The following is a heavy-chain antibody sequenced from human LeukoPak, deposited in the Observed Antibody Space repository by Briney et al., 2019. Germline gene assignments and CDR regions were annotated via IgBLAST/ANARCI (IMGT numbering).Heavy chain of an antibody. J-gene: IGHJ4*02. CDR1: GYTFTGYY. CDR3: ARGWSYYGSGSYYIDPHFDY. V-gene: IGHV1-2*02. CDR2: INPNSGGT. Sequence: ASVKVSCKASGYTFTGYYMHWVRQAPGQGLEWMGWINPNSGGTNYAQKFQGRVTMTRDKSISTAYMELSRLRSDDTAVYYCARGWSYYGSGSYYIDPHFDYWGQGTLVTVSS. D-gene: IGHD3-10*01.